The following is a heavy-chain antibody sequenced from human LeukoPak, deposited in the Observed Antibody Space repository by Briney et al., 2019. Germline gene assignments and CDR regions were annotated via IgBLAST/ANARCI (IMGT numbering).Heavy chain of an antibody. D-gene: IGHD5-12*01. CDR2: ISTSSSYI. CDR1: GLTFSSYN. CDR3: ARGPSGYHNT. J-gene: IGHJ4*02. Sequence: GGSLRLSCAASGLTFSSYNMNWVRQAPGKGLEWVSSISTSSSYIYYADSVKGRFTISKDNSKNTLYLQMNSLRAEDTAVYYCARGPSGYHNTGGQGTLVTVSS. V-gene: IGHV3-21*01.